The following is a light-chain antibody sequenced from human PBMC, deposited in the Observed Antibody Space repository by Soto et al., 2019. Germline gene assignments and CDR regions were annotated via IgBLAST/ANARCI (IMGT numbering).Light chain of an antibody. Sequence: DIHMTQSPSTLSASVGDRVTITCRASQSISSWLARYQQKPGKAPKILNYDASSLESGVPSRFSGSGSGTEFPLTISSLQPDDFATYYCQQYNSYPWTFGQGTKVEIK. CDR2: DAS. CDR3: QQYNSYPWT. CDR1: QSISSW. J-gene: IGKJ1*01. V-gene: IGKV1-5*01.